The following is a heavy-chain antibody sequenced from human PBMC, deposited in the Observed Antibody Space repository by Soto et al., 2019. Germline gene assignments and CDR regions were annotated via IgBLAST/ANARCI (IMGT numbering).Heavy chain of an antibody. J-gene: IGHJ4*02. V-gene: IGHV4-39*01. D-gene: IGHD6-6*01. CDR2: IYYSGST. CDR3: ARQGIAARVFDY. CDR1: GGSISSSSYY. Sequence: SETLSLTCTVSGGSISSSSYYWGWIRQPPGKGLEWIGSIYYSGSTYYNPSLKSRVTISVDTSKNQFSLKLSSVTAADTAVYYRARQGIAARVFDYWGQGTLVTVSS.